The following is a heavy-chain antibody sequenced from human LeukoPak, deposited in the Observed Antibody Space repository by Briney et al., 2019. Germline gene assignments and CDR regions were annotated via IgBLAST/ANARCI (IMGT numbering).Heavy chain of an antibody. D-gene: IGHD3-22*01. CDR3: AREYYYDSSGYFDWIGVQFPYYFDY. CDR2: IKQDGSEK. Sequence: GGSLRLSCAASGFTFSSYWMSWVRQAPGKGLEWVANIKQDGSEKYYVDSVRGRFTISRDNAKNSLYLQMNSLRAEDTAVYYCAREYYYDSSGYFDWIGVQFPYYFDYWGQGTLVTVSS. CDR1: GFTFSSYW. J-gene: IGHJ4*02. V-gene: IGHV3-7*01.